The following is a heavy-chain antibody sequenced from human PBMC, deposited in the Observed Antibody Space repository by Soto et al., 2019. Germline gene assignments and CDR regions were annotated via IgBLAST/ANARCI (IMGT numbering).Heavy chain of an antibody. Sequence: EVQLLESGGGLVQPGGSLRLSCAASGFTFSSYAMSWVRQAPGKGLEWVSGISGSGGSTYYADSVKGRFTISRDNSKNTLYLQMNSLRAEDTAVYYCAKDQSFLGSSGYWGQGTLVTVSS. J-gene: IGHJ4*02. CDR3: AKDQSFLGSSGY. V-gene: IGHV3-23*01. D-gene: IGHD1-26*01. CDR2: ISGSGGST. CDR1: GFTFSSYA.